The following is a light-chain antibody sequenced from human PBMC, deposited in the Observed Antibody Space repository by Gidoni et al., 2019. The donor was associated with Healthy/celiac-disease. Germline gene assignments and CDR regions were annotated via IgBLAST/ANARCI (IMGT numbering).Light chain of an antibody. J-gene: IGKJ1*01. CDR3: QQYNSYSRTWT. CDR2: KAS. CDR1: QSISSW. V-gene: IGKV1-5*03. Sequence: DIQMTLSPSTLSASVGDSVTITSRASQSISSWLAWYQQKPGKAPKLLLYKASSLESGVPSRFSGSGSGTEFTLTISSLQPDDFATYYCQQYNSYSRTWTFGQGTKVEIK.